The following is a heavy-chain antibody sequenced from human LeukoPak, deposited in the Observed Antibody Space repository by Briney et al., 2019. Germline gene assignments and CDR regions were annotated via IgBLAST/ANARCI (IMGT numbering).Heavy chain of an antibody. Sequence: GASAKVSCKASGYTFTSYYIYWMRQAHGHGLDWMGIINPSGGRTNYAHKFQGRVTMTRDMSTSTVYMELSSLRSEDTAVYYCARGGYGEHFDYWGQGTLVTVSS. J-gene: IGHJ4*02. D-gene: IGHD4-17*01. V-gene: IGHV1-46*01. CDR3: ARGGYGEHFDY. CDR2: INPSGGRT. CDR1: GYTFTSYY.